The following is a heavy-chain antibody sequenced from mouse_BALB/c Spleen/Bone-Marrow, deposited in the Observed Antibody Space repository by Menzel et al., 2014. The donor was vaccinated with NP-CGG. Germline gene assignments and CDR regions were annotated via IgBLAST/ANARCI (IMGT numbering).Heavy chain of an antibody. V-gene: IGHV1-69*01. D-gene: IGHD2-4*01. CDR1: GYAFTDRW. J-gene: IGHJ4*01. CDR2: IDTSDSYT. Sequence: QVQLQQPGTELVMPGASVKMSCKASGYAFTDRWIHWVKQRPGQGLEWIGAIDTSDSYTNYNQKFKGKATLTVDVSSSTAYIHLSSLTSEDSAVYYCARGGDDFSLDYWGQGTSVTVSS. CDR3: ARGGDDFSLDY.